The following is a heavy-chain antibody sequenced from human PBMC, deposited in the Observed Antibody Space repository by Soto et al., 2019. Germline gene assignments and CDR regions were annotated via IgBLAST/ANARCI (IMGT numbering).Heavy chain of an antibody. V-gene: IGHV4-34*01. CDR2: INHRGST. CDR1: GGSLNSNY. J-gene: IGHJ6*02. CDR3: TRDRGFGMDV. Sequence: PSETLSLTCAVYGGSLNSNYWTWVRQPPGKGLEWIGEINHRGSTNYNPSLESRVTITVDTSKNQFSLSLSSVTAADTAVYYCTRDRGFGMDVWGQGTTVTVSS.